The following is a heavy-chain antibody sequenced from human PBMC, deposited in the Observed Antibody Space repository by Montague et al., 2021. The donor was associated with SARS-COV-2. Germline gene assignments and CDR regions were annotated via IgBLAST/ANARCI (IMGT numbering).Heavy chain of an antibody. D-gene: IGHD3-10*01. Sequence: SETLSLTCTVSVRSIISSNYYWGWIRKPPGKWLEWIGNMYYSGSTYYNPSLKSRVTISIDTSKNQFSLKLSSVTAADTAVYYCAGDDIVLQGVTKGMDVWGQGTTVTVSS. V-gene: IGHV4-39*07. CDR2: MYYSGST. CDR3: AGDDIVLQGVTKGMDV. CDR1: VRSIISSNYY. J-gene: IGHJ6*02.